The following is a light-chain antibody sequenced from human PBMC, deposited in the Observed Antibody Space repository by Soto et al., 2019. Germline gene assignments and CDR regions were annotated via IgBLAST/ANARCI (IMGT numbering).Light chain of an antibody. Sequence: DIQMTQSPSTLSASVGDRVTITCRASQSISSWLAWYQQKPGKAPKLLIYDASSLQSGVPSRFSGSGSGTEFTLTISSLQPDDFATYYCQQSYNIPRTFGQGTKVDIK. CDR2: DAS. J-gene: IGKJ1*01. V-gene: IGKV1-5*01. CDR1: QSISSW. CDR3: QQSYNIPRT.